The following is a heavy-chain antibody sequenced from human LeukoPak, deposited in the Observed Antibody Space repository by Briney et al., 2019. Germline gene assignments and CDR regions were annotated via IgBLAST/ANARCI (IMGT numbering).Heavy chain of an antibody. V-gene: IGHV4-34*01. CDR3: ARVLRGSSWPGGYYYYMDV. CDR2: INHSGST. Sequence: PLETLSLTCALSGGSFSDYYWSWIRQPPGKGLEWIGEINHSGSTNYTPSLKTRVTISVATSKNQFSLKVSSVTAADTAVYYCARVLRGSSWPGGYYYYMDVWGKGTTVTISS. CDR1: GGSFSDYY. D-gene: IGHD6-13*01. J-gene: IGHJ6*03.